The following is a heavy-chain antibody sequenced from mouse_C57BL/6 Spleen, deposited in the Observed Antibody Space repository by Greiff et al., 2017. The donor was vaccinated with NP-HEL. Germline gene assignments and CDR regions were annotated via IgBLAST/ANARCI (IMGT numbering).Heavy chain of an antibody. CDR2: IDPNSGGT. J-gene: IGHJ3*01. CDR1: GYTFTSYW. Sequence: QVQLQQPGAELVKPGASVQLSCKASGYTFTSYWMHWVKQRPGRGLEWIGRIDPNSGGTKYNEQFKSKATLTVDKPSSTAYMQLSSLTSEDSAVYYCARRRIYYEYAFAYWGQGTLVTVSA. V-gene: IGHV1-72*01. CDR3: ARRRIYYEYAFAY. D-gene: IGHD2-4*01.